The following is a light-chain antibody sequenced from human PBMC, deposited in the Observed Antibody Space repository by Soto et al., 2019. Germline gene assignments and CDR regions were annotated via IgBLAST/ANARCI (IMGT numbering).Light chain of an antibody. V-gene: IGKV3-20*01. CDR2: GAS. CDR3: QQYGSSPIT. J-gene: IGKJ5*01. Sequence: EIMLTLSPGTLSLSTGERATLSCRASQSVISTYLAWYQQKPGQAPRLLIYGASSRATGIPDRSSGSGSGTDFTLTISRLEPEDFAVYYCQQYGSSPITFGQGTRLEIK. CDR1: QSVISTY.